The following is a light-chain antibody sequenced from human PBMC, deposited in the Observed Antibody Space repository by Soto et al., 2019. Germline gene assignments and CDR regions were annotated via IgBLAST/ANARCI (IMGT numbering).Light chain of an antibody. Sequence: QSALPQPPSASGTHGQRVSISCSESSSNIGANTVNWYQQLPGTAPKLLISNNDQRPSGVPDRFSGSKSGTSASLAISGLQSEDDADYYCAAWDDSLYGRVFGSGTKVTVL. CDR1: SSNIGANT. CDR3: AAWDDSLYGRV. CDR2: NND. J-gene: IGLJ1*01. V-gene: IGLV1-44*01.